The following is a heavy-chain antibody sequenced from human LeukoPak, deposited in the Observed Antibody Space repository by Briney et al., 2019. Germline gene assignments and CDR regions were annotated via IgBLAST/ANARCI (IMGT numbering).Heavy chain of an antibody. CDR3: ARAPQPNYFDY. Sequence: SETQSLTCTVSGGSISSYYWSWIRQPPGKGLEWIGYIYYSGSTNYNPSLKSRVTISVDTSKNQFSLKLSSVTAADTAVYYCARAPQPNYFDYWGQGTLVTVSS. J-gene: IGHJ4*02. CDR2: IYYSGST. CDR1: GGSISSYY. V-gene: IGHV4-59*01.